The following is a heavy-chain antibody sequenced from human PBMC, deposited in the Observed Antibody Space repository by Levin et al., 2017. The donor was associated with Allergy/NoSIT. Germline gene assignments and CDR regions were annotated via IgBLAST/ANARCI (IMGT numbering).Heavy chain of an antibody. CDR2: INHSGST. D-gene: IGHD3-9*01. CDR3: AADRWLDVFDV. V-gene: IGHV4-34*01. Sequence: PSETLSLTCAVNGGSFNNYYWTWIRQPPGKGLEWIGEINHSGSTNYSPSLKSRVTISVDTSKNQFSLNLSSVTAADTAVYYCAADRWLDVFDVWGLGTLVTVSS. CDR1: GGSFNNYY. J-gene: IGHJ3*01.